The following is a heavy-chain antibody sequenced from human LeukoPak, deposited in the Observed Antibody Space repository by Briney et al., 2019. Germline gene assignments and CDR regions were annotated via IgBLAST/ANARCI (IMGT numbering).Heavy chain of an antibody. CDR3: AKGLRGYSGYPANFDY. Sequence: GGSLRLSCAASGFTFSSYAMSWVRQAPGKGLEWVSAISGSGGSAYYADSVKGRFTISRDNSKNTLYLQMNSLRAEDTAVYYCAKGLRGYSGYPANFDYWGQGTLVTVSS. D-gene: IGHD5-12*01. CDR1: GFTFSSYA. V-gene: IGHV3-23*01. CDR2: ISGSGGSA. J-gene: IGHJ4*02.